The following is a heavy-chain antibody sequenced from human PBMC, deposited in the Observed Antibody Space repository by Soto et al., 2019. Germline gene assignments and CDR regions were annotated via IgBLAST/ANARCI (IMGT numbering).Heavy chain of an antibody. V-gene: IGHV3-23*01. CDR3: AKVITTDISYWYGMDV. CDR2: ISGSGTS. D-gene: IGHD1-26*01. Sequence: LRLSCAASGFTFSSYPMVWVRQAPGKGLESISSISGSGTSYYADSVKGRFTISRDNSENTLYLQMNSLRAEDTAVYYCAKVITTDISYWYGMDVWGQGTTGTVSS. CDR1: GFTFSSYP. J-gene: IGHJ6*02.